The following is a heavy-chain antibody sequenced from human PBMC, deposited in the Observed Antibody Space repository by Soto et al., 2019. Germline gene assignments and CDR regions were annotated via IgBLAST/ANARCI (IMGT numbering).Heavy chain of an antibody. V-gene: IGHV1-69*06. CDR3: ARVGGVIAHVNMVRAPLDYYYYYGMDV. CDR1: GGTFSSYA. J-gene: IGHJ6*02. D-gene: IGHD3-10*01. Sequence: SVKVSCKASGGTFSSYAISWVRQAPGQGLEWMGGIIPIFGTANYAQKFQGRVTITADKSTSTAYMELSSLRSEDTAVYYCARVGGVIAHVNMVRAPLDYYYYYGMDVWGQGTTVTVSS. CDR2: IIPIFGTA.